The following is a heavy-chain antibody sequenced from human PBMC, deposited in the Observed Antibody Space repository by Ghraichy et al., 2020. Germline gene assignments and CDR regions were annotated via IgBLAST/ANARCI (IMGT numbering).Heavy chain of an antibody. CDR1: GFSFTSAW. CDR2: IKSKRDGGDA. J-gene: IGHJ4*02. Sequence: GGSLRLSCAASGFSFTSAWMAWVRQAPGKVLEWVGRIKSKRDGGDADYAEPVKGRFTISRDDSQNTLYLQMHSLETEDTALYYCATDLVGGGALRNGYWGQGSLVTVSS. D-gene: IGHD2-8*01. CDR3: ATDLVGGGALRNGY. V-gene: IGHV3-15*01.